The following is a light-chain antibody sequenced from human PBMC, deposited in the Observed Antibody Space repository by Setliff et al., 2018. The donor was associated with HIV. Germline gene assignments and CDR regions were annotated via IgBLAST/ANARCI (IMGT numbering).Light chain of an antibody. Sequence: QSVLTQPPSASGTPGQKVTISCSGSSSNIGSNVVNWYQHVPGTAPKLLIYSDNQRASGIPDRFSASKSGTSASLAINGLQSEDEADYYCASWDDSLNGRGVFGGGTQLTVL. V-gene: IGLV1-44*01. CDR2: SDN. CDR1: SSNIGSNV. J-gene: IGLJ3*02. CDR3: ASWDDSLNGRGV.